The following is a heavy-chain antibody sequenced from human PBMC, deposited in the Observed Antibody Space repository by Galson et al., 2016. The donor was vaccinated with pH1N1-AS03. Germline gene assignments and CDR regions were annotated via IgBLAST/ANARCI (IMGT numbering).Heavy chain of an antibody. J-gene: IGHJ6*02. Sequence: SVKVSCKASGYTFTSYGIGWVRQAPGQGLEWMGCISPYNGRTEYAQKLQGRVTMTTDTSTSTAYMELRSLISDDTAMYYCARAFCSGRSCYDYFYYAVDVWGQGTTVTVSS. V-gene: IGHV1-18*01. CDR3: ARAFCSGRSCYDYFYYAVDV. D-gene: IGHD2-15*01. CDR1: GYTFTSYG. CDR2: ISPYNGRT.